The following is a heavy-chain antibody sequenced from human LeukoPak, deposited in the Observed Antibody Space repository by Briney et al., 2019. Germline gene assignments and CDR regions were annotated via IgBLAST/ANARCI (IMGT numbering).Heavy chain of an antibody. CDR3: ARVGLGITIFGVVKNAFDI. D-gene: IGHD3-3*01. J-gene: IGHJ3*02. Sequence: GGSLRLSCAASGFTFSSYGMHWVRQAPGKGLEWVAVISYDGSNKYYADSVKGRFTISRDNAKNSLYLQMNSLRAEDTAVYYCARVGLGITIFGVVKNAFDIWGQGTMVTVSS. CDR1: GFTFSSYG. CDR2: ISYDGSNK. V-gene: IGHV3-30*03.